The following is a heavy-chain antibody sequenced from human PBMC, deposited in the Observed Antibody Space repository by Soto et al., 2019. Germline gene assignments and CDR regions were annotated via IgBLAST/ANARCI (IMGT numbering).Heavy chain of an antibody. V-gene: IGHV3-48*02. CDR2: ISSSSSTI. D-gene: IGHD1-20*01. CDR3: ARVSARGGMDV. Sequence: GGSLRLSCAASGFTFSSYSMNWVRQAPGKGLEWVSYISSSSSTIYYADSVKGRFTISRDNAKNLLYLQMNSLRDEDTAAYYCARVSARGGMDVWGQGTTVTVSS. J-gene: IGHJ6*02. CDR1: GFTFSSYS.